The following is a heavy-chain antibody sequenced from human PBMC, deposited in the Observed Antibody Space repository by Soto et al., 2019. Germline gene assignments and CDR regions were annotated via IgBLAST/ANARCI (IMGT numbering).Heavy chain of an antibody. CDR3: AKAWGIDY. D-gene: IGHD7-27*01. CDR1: GFTFSSYT. CDR2: ISGSGSST. J-gene: IGHJ4*02. Sequence: EVQLLESGGGLVEPGGSRRLSCAASGFTFSSYTMSWDRQAPGKGLEWVSTISGSGSSTYSADSVKGRFTISRDNSKNTLYLQMNSLRVEDTAIYYCAKAWGIDYWGQGTLVTVSS. V-gene: IGHV3-23*01.